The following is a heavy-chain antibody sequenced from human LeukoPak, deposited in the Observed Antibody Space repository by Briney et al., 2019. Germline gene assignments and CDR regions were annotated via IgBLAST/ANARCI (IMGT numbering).Heavy chain of an antibody. D-gene: IGHD1-7*01. V-gene: IGHV3-30*02. CDR2: IRYDGSNK. Sequence: PGGALRLFCSASGFPFRSYGMHLGRQAPGQGLEGVAFIRYDGSNKYYADSVKGRFTISRDNSKNTLYLQMNSLRAEDTAVYYCAKDFHLGPELELPEGFGYWGQGTLVTVSS. J-gene: IGHJ4*02. CDR3: AKDFHLGPELELPEGFGY. CDR1: GFPFRSYG.